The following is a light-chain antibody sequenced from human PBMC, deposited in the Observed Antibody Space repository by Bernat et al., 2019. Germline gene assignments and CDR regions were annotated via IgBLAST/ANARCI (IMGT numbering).Light chain of an antibody. V-gene: IGLV3-1*01. CDR2: RDN. J-gene: IGLJ3*02. Sequence: SYELTQPPSVSVSPGQTASITCSGDRLANTCWYQQKPGQSPVVVIFRDNKRPSGIPERFSGSNSGNTATLTISGTQPMDEADYYCQAWDSRAGVFGAGTKLTVL. CDR1: RLAN. CDR3: QAWDSRAGV.